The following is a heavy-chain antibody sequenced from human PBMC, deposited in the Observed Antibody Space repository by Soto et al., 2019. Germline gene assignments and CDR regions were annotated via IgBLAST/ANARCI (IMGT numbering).Heavy chain of an antibody. CDR2: IYHSGRT. D-gene: IGHD3-10*01. CDR3: AGYYGSGNYYLDWFDP. V-gene: IGHV4-4*02. Sequence: QVQLQESGPGLVKPSGTLSLTCAVSGGSINSSNWWTWVRQPPGQGLEWIGEIYHSGRTNYNPSLKSRVTISIVTSKNQFSLKLASVTAADTAVYYCAGYYGSGNYYLDWFDPWGQGTLVTVSS. J-gene: IGHJ5*02. CDR1: GGSINSSNW.